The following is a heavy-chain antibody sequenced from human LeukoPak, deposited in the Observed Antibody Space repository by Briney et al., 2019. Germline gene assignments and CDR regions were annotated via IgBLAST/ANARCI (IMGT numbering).Heavy chain of an antibody. CDR1: GFTFRSYA. D-gene: IGHD6-13*01. V-gene: IGHV3-23*01. J-gene: IGHJ4*02. CDR3: AKDKLGAGGQSDY. CDR2: ISASGGST. Sequence: PGGSLRLSCAGSGFTFRSYAMSWVRQAPGKGLEWVSGISASGGSTYYADSVQGRFTMSRDNSKNTLSLQMNSLRAEDTALYYCAKDKLGAGGQSDYWGQGTLVTVSS.